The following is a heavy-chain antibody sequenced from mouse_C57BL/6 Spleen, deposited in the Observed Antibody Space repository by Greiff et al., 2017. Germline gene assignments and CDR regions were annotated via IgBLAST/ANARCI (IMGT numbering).Heavy chain of an antibody. Sequence: EVMLVESGGGLVKPGGSLKLSCAASGFTFSDYGMHWVRQAPEKGLEWVAYISSGSSTIYYADTVKGRFTISRDNAKNTLFLQMTSLRSEDTAMYYCARRYYYGSSYRWYFDVWGTGTTVTVSS. J-gene: IGHJ1*03. D-gene: IGHD1-1*01. CDR1: GFTFSDYG. CDR3: ARRYYYGSSYRWYFDV. V-gene: IGHV5-17*01. CDR2: ISSGSSTI.